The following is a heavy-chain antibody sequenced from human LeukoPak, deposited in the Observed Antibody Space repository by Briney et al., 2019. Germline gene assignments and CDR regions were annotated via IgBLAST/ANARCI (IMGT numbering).Heavy chain of an antibody. CDR1: GFTFSSYE. J-gene: IGHJ3*02. Sequence: GGSLRLSCAASGFTFSSYEMNWVRQAPGKGLEWVSYISSSGSTIYYADSVKGQFTISRDNAKNSLYLQMNSLRAEDTAVYYCARDRWELLEGAFDIWGQGTMVTVSS. CDR3: ARDRWELLEGAFDI. D-gene: IGHD1-26*01. V-gene: IGHV3-48*03. CDR2: ISSSGSTI.